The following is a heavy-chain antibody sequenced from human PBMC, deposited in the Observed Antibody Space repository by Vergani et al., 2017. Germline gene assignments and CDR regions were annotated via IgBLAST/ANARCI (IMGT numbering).Heavy chain of an antibody. Sequence: EVQLLESGGGLVQPGGSLRLSCAASGFTFSSYAMSWVRQAPGKGLEWVSAISGSGGSTYYADSVKGRFTISRDNYKNTLYLQMNSLRAEDTAVYYCAKDDIGGYSYGSEGYWGQGTLVTVSS. D-gene: IGHD5-18*01. CDR1: GFTFSSYA. CDR3: AKDDIGGYSYGSEGY. CDR2: ISGSGGST. J-gene: IGHJ4*02. V-gene: IGHV3-23*01.